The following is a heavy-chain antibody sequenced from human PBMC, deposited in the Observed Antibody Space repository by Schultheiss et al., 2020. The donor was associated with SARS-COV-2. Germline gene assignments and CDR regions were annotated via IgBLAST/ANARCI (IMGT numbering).Heavy chain of an antibody. Sequence: LSLTCAVYGGSFSGYYWSWIRQPPGKGLEWVSCVSWNSSSIDYPYSVNGRFTISRDNAKDFLYLQMNNLSAEDTALYYCARDLRITMVRGENAFDILGQGTMVTVSS. CDR1: GGSFSGYY. D-gene: IGHD3-10*01. V-gene: IGHV3-11*01. CDR3: ARDLRITMVRGENAFDI. J-gene: IGHJ3*02. CDR2: VSWNSSSI.